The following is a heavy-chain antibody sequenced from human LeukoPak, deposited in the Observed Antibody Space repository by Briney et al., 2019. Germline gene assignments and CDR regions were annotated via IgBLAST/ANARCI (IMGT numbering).Heavy chain of an antibody. J-gene: IGHJ5*02. CDR1: GGSISSYY. Sequence: SETLSLTCTVSGGSISSYYWSWIRQPPGKGLEWIGYIYYSGSTNYNPSLKSRVTISVDTSKNQFSLKLSSVTAADTAVYYCARDYYGSGSYLLFDPWGQGTLVTVST. CDR3: ARDYYGSGSYLLFDP. D-gene: IGHD3-10*01. V-gene: IGHV4-59*01. CDR2: IYYSGST.